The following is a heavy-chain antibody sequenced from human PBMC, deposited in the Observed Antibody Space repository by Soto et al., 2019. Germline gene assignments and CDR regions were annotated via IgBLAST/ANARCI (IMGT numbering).Heavy chain of an antibody. CDR2: IKQDGSGK. Sequence: PGGSLRLSCAASGFTFSSYWMSWVRQAPGKGLEWVANIKQDGSGKYYVDSVKGRFTISRDNAKNSLYLQMNSLRAEDTAVYYCARDRGYSDGYPYYFDYWGQGTLVTVSS. J-gene: IGHJ4*02. D-gene: IGHD5-18*01. CDR3: ARDRGYSDGYPYYFDY. CDR1: GFTFSSYW. V-gene: IGHV3-7*03.